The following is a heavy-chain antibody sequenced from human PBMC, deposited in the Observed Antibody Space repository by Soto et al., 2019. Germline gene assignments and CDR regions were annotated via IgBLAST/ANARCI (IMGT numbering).Heavy chain of an antibody. CDR1: GYTFSGYY. Sequence: QVRLVQSGAEVKKPGASVKVSCKASGYTFSGYYMHWVRQAPGQGLEWMGWNNPDSGDTKYAQKFQGRVTMTRDTSINTAYMELSRLRSDDTAMYYCARTKDFDYWGQGTLVTVSS. V-gene: IGHV1-2*02. D-gene: IGHD2-8*01. CDR2: NNPDSGDT. CDR3: ARTKDFDY. J-gene: IGHJ4*02.